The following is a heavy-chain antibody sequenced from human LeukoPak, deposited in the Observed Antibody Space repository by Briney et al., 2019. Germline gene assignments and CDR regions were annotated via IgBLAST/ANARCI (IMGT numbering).Heavy chain of an antibody. D-gene: IGHD3-22*01. J-gene: IGHJ2*01. Sequence: NPSETLSLTCTVSGGSISSYYWSWIRQPPGKRLGWIGYIYYSGSTNYNPSLKSRVTISVDTSKNQFSLKLSSVTAADTAVYYCARVFYDSSGYYGPDYWYFDLWGRGTLVTVSS. V-gene: IGHV4-59*01. CDR2: IYYSGST. CDR3: ARVFYDSSGYYGPDYWYFDL. CDR1: GGSISSYY.